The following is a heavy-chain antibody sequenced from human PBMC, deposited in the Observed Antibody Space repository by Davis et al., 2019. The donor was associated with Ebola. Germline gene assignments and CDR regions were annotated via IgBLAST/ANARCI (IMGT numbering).Heavy chain of an antibody. V-gene: IGHV4-39*07. CDR1: GGSISCGGYY. Sequence: SETLSLTCTVSGGSISCGGYYWGWIRQPPRKGLEWIGSIYYSGITYYNPSLKSRVTISVDTSKNQFSLKLSSVTAADTAVYYCARLTWGEFDYWGQGTLVTVSS. CDR3: ARLTWGEFDY. CDR2: IYYSGIT. D-gene: IGHD1-26*01. J-gene: IGHJ4*02.